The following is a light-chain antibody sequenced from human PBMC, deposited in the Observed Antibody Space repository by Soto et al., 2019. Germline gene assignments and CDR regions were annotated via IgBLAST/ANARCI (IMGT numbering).Light chain of an antibody. Sequence: EIVLTQSPATLSLSPGERANLSCRASQSVSSYLAWYQQKPGQPPRLLIYDASNRATGIPARFSGSGSGTDFSLTISSLEPEDFAVYYCQQRTNWPLTFGGGTAVEIQ. CDR3: QQRTNWPLT. CDR2: DAS. CDR1: QSVSSY. V-gene: IGKV3-11*01. J-gene: IGKJ4*01.